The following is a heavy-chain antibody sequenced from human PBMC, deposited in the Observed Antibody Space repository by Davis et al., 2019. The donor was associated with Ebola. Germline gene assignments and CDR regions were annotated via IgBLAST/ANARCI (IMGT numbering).Heavy chain of an antibody. V-gene: IGHV4-30-2*01. CDR1: GGSISSGGYS. CDR2: IHHSGST. J-gene: IGHJ5*02. Sequence: MPSETLSLTCTVSGGSISSGGYSWSWIRQTPGKGLQWIGYIHHSGSTFYTPSLKSRVTISLDRSKNQFSLRLTSVTAADTAVYFCVRSRDANYDLPHPNWFDPWGQGILVTVSS. CDR3: VRSRDANYDLPHPNWFDP. D-gene: IGHD4/OR15-4a*01.